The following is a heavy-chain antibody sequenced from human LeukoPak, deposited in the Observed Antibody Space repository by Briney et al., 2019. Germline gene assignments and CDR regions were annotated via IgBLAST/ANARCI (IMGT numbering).Heavy chain of an antibody. Sequence: GGSLSLSCAASGFTFSSYSMNWVRQAPGKGLEWVSSISSSSSYIYYADSVKGRFTISRDNAKNSLYLQMNSLRAEDTAVYYCAREVNSYYYYYMDVWGKGTTVTVSS. CDR1: GFTFSSYS. D-gene: IGHD2-21*01. CDR3: AREVNSYYYYYMDV. J-gene: IGHJ6*03. CDR2: ISSSSSYI. V-gene: IGHV3-21*01.